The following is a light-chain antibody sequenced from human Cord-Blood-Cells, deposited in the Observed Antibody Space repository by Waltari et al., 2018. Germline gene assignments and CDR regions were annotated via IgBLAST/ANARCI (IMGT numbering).Light chain of an antibody. V-gene: IGKV1-5*01. J-gene: IGKJ1*01. CDR3: QQYNSYSPT. Sequence: DIQMTQSPSTLSASVGERVTLTCRASQSIRSWLAWYQQKPGKAPKLLIYDASSLESGVPSRFSGSGSGTEFTLTISSLQPDDFATYYCQQYNSYSPTFGQGTKVEIK. CDR2: DAS. CDR1: QSIRSW.